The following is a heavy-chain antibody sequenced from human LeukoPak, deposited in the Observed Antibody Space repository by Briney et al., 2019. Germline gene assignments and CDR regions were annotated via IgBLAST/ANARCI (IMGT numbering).Heavy chain of an antibody. J-gene: IGHJ4*02. V-gene: IGHV3-43D*03. CDR3: AKVEISSSWTPDY. Sequence: GGSLRLSCAASGFTFDDYAMHWVRQAPGKGLEWVSLISWDGGSTYYADSVKGRFTISRDNSKNSLYLQMNSLRAEDTALYYCAKVEISSSWTPDYWGQGTLVTVSS. D-gene: IGHD6-13*01. CDR1: GFTFDDYA. CDR2: ISWDGGST.